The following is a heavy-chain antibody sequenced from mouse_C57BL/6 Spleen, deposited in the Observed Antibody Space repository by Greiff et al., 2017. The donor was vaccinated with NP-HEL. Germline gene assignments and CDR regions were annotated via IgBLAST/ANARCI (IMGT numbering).Heavy chain of an antibody. CDR2: IYPGSGST. CDR3: ARGEEIYYGNYRYYAMDY. D-gene: IGHD2-1*01. J-gene: IGHJ4*01. CDR1: GYTFTSYW. V-gene: IGHV1-55*01. Sequence: QVQLQQPGAELVKPGASVKMSCKASGYTFTSYWITWVKQRPGQGLEWIGDIYPGSGSTNYNEKFKSKATLTVDTSSSTAYMQLSSLTSEDSAVYYCARGEEIYYGNYRYYAMDYWGQGTSVTVSS.